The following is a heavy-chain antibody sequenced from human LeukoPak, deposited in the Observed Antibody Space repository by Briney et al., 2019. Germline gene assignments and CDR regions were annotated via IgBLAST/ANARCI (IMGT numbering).Heavy chain of an antibody. D-gene: IGHD5-12*01. Sequence: GESLKVSCKGSGYNFARHWIGWVRQMPGRGLEWMGVIFPGDSDTRYSPSFQGQVTISADKSFSTAYLQWSSLKASDTAMYYCASRIPLDSGYGSWGRGTLVTVSS. CDR2: IFPGDSDT. J-gene: IGHJ5*02. CDR3: ASRIPLDSGYGS. V-gene: IGHV5-51*01. CDR1: GYNFARHW.